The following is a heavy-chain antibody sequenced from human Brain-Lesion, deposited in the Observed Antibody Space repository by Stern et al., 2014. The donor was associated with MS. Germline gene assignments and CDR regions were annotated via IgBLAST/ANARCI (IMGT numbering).Heavy chain of an antibody. V-gene: IGHV1-18*04. Sequence: QVQLGQSGPEVKKPGASVKVSCKASGYTFTSYGIALVRQAPGQGLEWMGWISAYNGNTNYERKLQGRVTLTTNTTTSTAYMELRSLRSDDTAIYFCARSGTRVPRGYWGQGTLITVSS. J-gene: IGHJ4*02. CDR2: ISAYNGNT. CDR3: ARSGTRVPRGY. D-gene: IGHD6-25*01. CDR1: GYTFTSYG.